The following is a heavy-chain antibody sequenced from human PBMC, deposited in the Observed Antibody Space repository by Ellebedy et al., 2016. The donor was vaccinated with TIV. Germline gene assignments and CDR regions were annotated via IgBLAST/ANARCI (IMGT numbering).Heavy chain of an antibody. CDR1: GFTFSDYA. D-gene: IGHD3-10*02. CDR3: ARASFYDVDLSGWYFDL. J-gene: IGHJ2*01. Sequence: GESLKISCAASGFTFSDYAMTWVRQAPGKGLEWVSTISGSGGTTYYADSVKGRFTISRDNAKNTLYLHIASLRTEDTAVYYCARASFYDVDLSGWYFDLWGRGTLVTVSS. CDR2: ISGSGGTT. V-gene: IGHV3-23*01.